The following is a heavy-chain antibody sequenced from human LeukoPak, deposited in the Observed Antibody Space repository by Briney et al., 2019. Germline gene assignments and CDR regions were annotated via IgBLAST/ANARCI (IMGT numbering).Heavy chain of an antibody. Sequence: ETLSLTCTVSGGSISSYYWSWIRQPPGKGLEWVSAIRSSSSSIYYADSVKGRFTISRDNAQNSVFLQMNSLRAGDTAVYYCARAPIGRAYAFDIWGQGTMVTVSS. CDR1: GGSISSYY. CDR3: ARAPIGRAYAFDI. CDR2: IRSSSSSI. J-gene: IGHJ3*02. D-gene: IGHD1-26*01. V-gene: IGHV3-21*01.